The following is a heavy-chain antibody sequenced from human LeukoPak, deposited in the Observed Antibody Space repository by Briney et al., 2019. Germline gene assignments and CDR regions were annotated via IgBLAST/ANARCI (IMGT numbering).Heavy chain of an antibody. Sequence: SETLSLTCAVSGYSISSGYYWGWIRQPPGKGLEWIGSIYHSGSTYYNPSLKSRVTISVDTSKNQFSLKLSSVTAADTAVYHCARILGNYFDYWGQGTLVTVSS. CDR3: ARILGNYFDY. J-gene: IGHJ4*02. CDR2: IYHSGST. D-gene: IGHD2-15*01. CDR1: GYSISSGYY. V-gene: IGHV4-38-2*01.